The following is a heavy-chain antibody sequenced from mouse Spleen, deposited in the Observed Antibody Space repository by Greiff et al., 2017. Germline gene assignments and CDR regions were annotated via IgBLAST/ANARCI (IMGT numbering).Heavy chain of an antibody. Sequence: EVQLQQSGTVLARPGASVKMSCKASGYSFTSYWMHWVKQRPGQGLEWIGAIYPGNSDTSYNQKFKGKAKLTAVTSASTAYMELSSLTNEDSAVYYCLYGNHEGFAYWGQGTLVTVSA. D-gene: IGHD2-1*01. CDR1: GYSFTSYW. CDR3: LYGNHEGFAY. V-gene: IGHV1-5*01. CDR2: IYPGNSDT. J-gene: IGHJ3*01.